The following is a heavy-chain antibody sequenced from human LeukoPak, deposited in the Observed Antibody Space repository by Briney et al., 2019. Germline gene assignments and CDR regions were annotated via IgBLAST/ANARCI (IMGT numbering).Heavy chain of an antibody. J-gene: IGHJ4*02. CDR2: INPNSGGT. V-gene: IGHV1-2*02. CDR1: GYTFTGYY. D-gene: IGHD3-3*01. CDR3: ATDYLGVDFWSGYLPDY. Sequence: EASVKVSCKASGYTFTGYYMHWVRQAPGQGLEWMGWINPNSGGTNYAQKFQGRVTMTRGTSISTAYMELSRLRSDDTAVYYCATDYLGVDFWSGYLPDYWGQGTLVTVSS.